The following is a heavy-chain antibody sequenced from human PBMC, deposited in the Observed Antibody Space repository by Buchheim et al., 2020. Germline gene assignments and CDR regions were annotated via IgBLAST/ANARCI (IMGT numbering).Heavy chain of an antibody. CDR2: ISTSGST. V-gene: IGHV4-61*02. D-gene: IGHD3-9*01. J-gene: IGHJ4*02. Sequence: QVQLQESGPGLVKPSQTLSLTCTVSGGSISSGSYYWSWIRQPAGKGLEWIGRISTSGSTNYNPSLKSRVTISVDTSKNQFSLKLSSVTAADTAVYYCARGAGYMYYFDYWGQGTL. CDR3: ARGAGYMYYFDY. CDR1: GGSISSGSYY.